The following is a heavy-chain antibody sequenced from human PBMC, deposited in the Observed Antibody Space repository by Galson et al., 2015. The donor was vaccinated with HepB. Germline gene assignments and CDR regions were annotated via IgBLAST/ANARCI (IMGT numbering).Heavy chain of an antibody. CDR1: GGSISSYY. J-gene: IGHJ4*02. CDR3: ARQDSVFVY. V-gene: IGHV4-59*08. CDR2: IYYSGST. Sequence: LSLTCTVSGGSISSYYWSWIRQPPGKGLEWIGYIYYSGSTNYNPSLKSRVTISVDTSKNQFSLKLSSVTAADTAVYYCARQDSVFVYWDQGTLVTVSS.